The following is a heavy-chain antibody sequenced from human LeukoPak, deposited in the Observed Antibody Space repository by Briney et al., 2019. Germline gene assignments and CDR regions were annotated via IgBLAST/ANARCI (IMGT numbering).Heavy chain of an antibody. Sequence: SETLSLTCTVSGGSISSSSYYWGWIRQPPGKGLEWIGSIYYSGSTYYNPSLKSRVTISVDTSKNQFSLKLSSVTAADTAVYYCARALIAAEGYGAFDIWGQGTMVTVSS. CDR1: GGSISSSSYY. V-gene: IGHV4-39*07. J-gene: IGHJ3*02. CDR2: IYYSGST. CDR3: ARALIAAEGYGAFDI. D-gene: IGHD6-6*01.